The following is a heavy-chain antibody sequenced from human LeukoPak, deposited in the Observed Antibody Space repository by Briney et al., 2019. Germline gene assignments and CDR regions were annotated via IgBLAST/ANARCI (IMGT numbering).Heavy chain of an antibody. Sequence: GGSLRLSCAASGFTVSDNYMTWVRQAPGKGLEWVSSIYSAGATHYAESVKGRFTISRDNSKNTLYLQMNSLRAEDTAVYYCALKGGYSAGVFWFDPWGQGTLVTVSS. D-gene: IGHD5-12*01. CDR3: ALKGGYSAGVFWFDP. V-gene: IGHV3-53*01. CDR2: IYSAGAT. J-gene: IGHJ5*02. CDR1: GFTVSDNY.